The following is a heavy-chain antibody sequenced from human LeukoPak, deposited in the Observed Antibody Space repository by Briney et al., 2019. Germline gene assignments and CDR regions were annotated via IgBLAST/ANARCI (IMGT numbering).Heavy chain of an antibody. V-gene: IGHV3-23*01. D-gene: IGHD2-2*01. CDR3: AKGYCSSTSCPYYFDY. J-gene: IGHJ4*02. Sequence: GGSLRLSCAASGFTFSSYAMRWVRQAPGKGLEWVSAISGSGGSTYYADSVKGRFTISRDNSKNTLYLQMNSLRAEDTAVYYCAKGYCSSTSCPYYFDYWGQGTLVTVSS. CDR1: GFTFSSYA. CDR2: ISGSGGST.